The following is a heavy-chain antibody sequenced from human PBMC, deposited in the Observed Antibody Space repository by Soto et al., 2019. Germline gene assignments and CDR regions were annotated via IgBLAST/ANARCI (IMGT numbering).Heavy chain of an antibody. J-gene: IGHJ4*02. CDR3: AIEDLRGTYFDY. CDR1: GFTVSSNY. CDR2: IYSGGST. V-gene: IGHV3-66*01. Sequence: EVQLVESGGGLVQPGGSLRLSCAASGFTVSSNYMSWVRQAPGKGLVWVSVIYSGGSTYYADSVKGRFTISRDNSKNTLYLQMNSLRAEDTAVYYCAIEDLRGTYFDYWGQGTLVTVSS.